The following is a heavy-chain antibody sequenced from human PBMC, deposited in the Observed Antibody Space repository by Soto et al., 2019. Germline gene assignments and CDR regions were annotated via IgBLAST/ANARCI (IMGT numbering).Heavy chain of an antibody. V-gene: IGHV3-73*01. CDR3: TRHSVDIVATID. CDR1: GFSFSGST. Sequence: EVQLVESGGGLVQPGGSLKLSCAASGFSFSGSTIHWVRQASGKGLEWVGRIKNKANSYATAYAASVKGRFTISRDDSKNTAYLQMNSLKTEDTAVYYCTRHSVDIVATIDLGQGNLVNVSS. CDR2: IKNKANSYAT. D-gene: IGHD5-12*01. J-gene: IGHJ4*02.